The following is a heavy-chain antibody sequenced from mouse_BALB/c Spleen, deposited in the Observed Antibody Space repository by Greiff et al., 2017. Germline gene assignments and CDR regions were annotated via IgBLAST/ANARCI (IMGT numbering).Heavy chain of an antibody. CDR1: GFTFSSYG. CDR2: ISSGGST. CDR3: ARGRSGYDAMDY. Sequence: EVKLVESGGDLVKPGGSLKLSCAASGFTFSSYGMSWVRQTPDKRLEWVASISSGGSTYYPDSVKGRFTISRDNARNILYLQMSSLRSEDTAMYYCARGRSGYDAMDYWGQGTSVTVSS. D-gene: IGHD3-1*01. J-gene: IGHJ4*01. V-gene: IGHV5-6-5*01.